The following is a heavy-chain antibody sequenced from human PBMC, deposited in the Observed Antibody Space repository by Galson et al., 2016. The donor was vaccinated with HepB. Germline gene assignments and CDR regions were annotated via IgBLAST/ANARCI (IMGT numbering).Heavy chain of an antibody. Sequence: SLRLSCAVSGFTFSSFSMNWVRQAPRKGLEWVSYISSSSDTIYYADSVEGRFTISRDNAKNSLYLQMNSLRDGDTAVYYCARGYYSSTSPCSMDVWGQGTTVTVSS. CDR1: GFTFSSFS. CDR2: ISSSSDTI. J-gene: IGHJ6*02. CDR3: ARGYYSSTSPCSMDV. V-gene: IGHV3-48*02. D-gene: IGHD2-2*01.